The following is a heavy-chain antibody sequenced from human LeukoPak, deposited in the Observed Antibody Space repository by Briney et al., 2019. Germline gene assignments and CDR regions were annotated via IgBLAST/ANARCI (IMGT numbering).Heavy chain of an antibody. CDR1: GFTFSRYS. J-gene: IGHJ6*03. CDR3: ARVAKPRSITMVRGVDRSPKQFYYYYMDV. CDR2: ISGSSIYK. V-gene: IGHV3-21*01. Sequence: PGGSLRLSCAASGFTFSRYSMNWVRQAPGKGLEWVSSISGSSIYKYYADSVKGRFTISRDNAKNSLYLQMNSLRAEDTAVYYCARVAKPRSITMVRGVDRSPKQFYYYYMDVWGKGTTVTISS. D-gene: IGHD3-10*01.